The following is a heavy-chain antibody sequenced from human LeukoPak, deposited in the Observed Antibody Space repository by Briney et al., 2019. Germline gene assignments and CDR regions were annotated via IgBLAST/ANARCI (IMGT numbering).Heavy chain of an antibody. Sequence: PGGSLRLSCAASGFTVSSNYMSWVRQAPGKGLEWVSVISGSGVITYYADSVKGRFTISRDNSKNTLYLQLNSLRAEDTAVYYCAKEWWEPTRDDYFDYWGQGTLVTVSS. V-gene: IGHV3-23*01. J-gene: IGHJ4*02. CDR1: GFTVSSNY. D-gene: IGHD1-26*01. CDR2: ISGSGVIT. CDR3: AKEWWEPTRDDYFDY.